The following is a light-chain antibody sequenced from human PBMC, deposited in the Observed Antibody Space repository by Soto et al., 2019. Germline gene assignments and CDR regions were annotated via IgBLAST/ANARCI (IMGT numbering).Light chain of an antibody. CDR1: QSVSSTY. Sequence: EIVLTQSPGTLSLSPGERATLSCRASQSVSSTYLAWYQQKPGQAPRLLIYRASSRAAGIPDRFSGSGSGTDFTLTISRLEPEDFAVYYCQQYGGSPPYTFGQGNKLEIK. CDR2: RAS. J-gene: IGKJ2*01. CDR3: QQYGGSPPYT. V-gene: IGKV3-20*01.